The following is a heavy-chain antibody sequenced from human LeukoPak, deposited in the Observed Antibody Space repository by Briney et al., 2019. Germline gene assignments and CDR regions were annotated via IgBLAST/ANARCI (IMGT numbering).Heavy chain of an antibody. D-gene: IGHD3-10*01. CDR2: MNPNSGNT. V-gene: IGHV1-8*03. J-gene: IGHJ3*02. Sequence: ASVKVSCKASGYTFTSYDINWVRQATGQGLEWMGWMNPNSGNTGYAQKFQGRVTITRNTSISTAYMELSSLRSEDTAVYYCARVKKKLNPENDVFDIGGQGKRATVSS. CDR1: GYTFTSYD. CDR3: ARVKKKLNPENDVFDI.